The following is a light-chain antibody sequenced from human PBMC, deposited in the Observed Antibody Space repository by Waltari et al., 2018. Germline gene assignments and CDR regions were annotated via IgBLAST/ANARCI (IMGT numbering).Light chain of an antibody. Sequence: IVLTQSPGTLSLSPGDRASLSCKASQRLGKNYVAWYQHKPCQAPRLVIYGASSRAAGIPDRFSGSGSGTDFTLTISRLEPEDFAVYYCQQYASSVLYTFGQGTKLEIK. CDR3: QQYASSVLYT. J-gene: IGKJ2*01. CDR2: GAS. CDR1: QRLGKNY. V-gene: IGKV3-20*01.